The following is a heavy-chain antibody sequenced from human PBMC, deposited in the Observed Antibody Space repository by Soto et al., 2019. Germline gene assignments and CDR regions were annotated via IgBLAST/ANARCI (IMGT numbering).Heavy chain of an antibody. D-gene: IGHD5-12*01. CDR2: IDYSGNI. CDR1: GDSICSSTYY. V-gene: IGHV4-39*01. CDR3: ARRRAHGFNWFDT. Sequence: QLQRQESGPGLVKPSETLSLTCTVSGDSICSSTYYWDWIRQPPGKGLELIGSIDYSGNIYYNPTLNIRITISIDTYNTQFTLKSIFVTVAATAVNYFARRRAHGFNWFDTLGHGTMVTVSS. J-gene: IGHJ5*01.